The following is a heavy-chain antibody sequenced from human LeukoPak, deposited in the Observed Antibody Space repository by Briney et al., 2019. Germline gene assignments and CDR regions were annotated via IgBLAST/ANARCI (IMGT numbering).Heavy chain of an antibody. CDR2: IYYSGST. CDR1: GGSISSYY. CDR3: ARVQKLDSSSWHWYAFDI. J-gene: IGHJ3*02. V-gene: IGHV4-59*01. Sequence: SETLSLTCTVSGGSISSYYWSWIRQPPGKGLEWIGYIYYSGSTNYNPSLKSRVTISVDTSKNQFSLKLSSVTAADTAVYYCARVQKLDSSSWHWYAFDIWGQGTVVTVSS. D-gene: IGHD6-13*01.